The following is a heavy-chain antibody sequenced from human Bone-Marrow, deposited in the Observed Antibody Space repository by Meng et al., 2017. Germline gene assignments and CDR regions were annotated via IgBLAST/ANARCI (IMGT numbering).Heavy chain of an antibody. V-gene: IGHV4-31*01. CDR1: GGSISSGGYY. J-gene: IGHJ5*02. Sequence: LQESGTGLLKPSQTLSLTCTVSGGSISSGGYYWSWIRQHPGKGLEWIGYIYYSGTTYYNPSLSSLVTISVDTSKNQFSLNLSSVTAADTAVYYCARDIRQGGNIWFDPWGQGTLVTVSS. D-gene: IGHD3-16*01. CDR2: IYYSGTT. CDR3: ARDIRQGGNIWFDP.